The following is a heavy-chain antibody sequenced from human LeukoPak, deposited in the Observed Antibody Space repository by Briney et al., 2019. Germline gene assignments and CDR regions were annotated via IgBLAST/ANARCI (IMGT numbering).Heavy chain of an antibody. CDR1: GFNLNNYD. D-gene: IGHD4-17*01. Sequence: GGSLRLSCVASGFNLNNYDLHWVRQAPGKGLEWVAFIKFHGHETFYADSVGGRFTVSRDNSKNTLYLQMSSLRAEDAAIYYCARSIMYGDHGEDIWGQGTVVAVSS. V-gene: IGHV3-33*01. CDR2: IKFHGHET. J-gene: IGHJ3*02. CDR3: ARSIMYGDHGEDI.